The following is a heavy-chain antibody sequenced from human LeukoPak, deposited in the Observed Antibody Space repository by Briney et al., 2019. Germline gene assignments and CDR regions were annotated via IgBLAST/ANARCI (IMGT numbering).Heavy chain of an antibody. V-gene: IGHV3-48*01. Sequence: GGSLRLSCAASGFTFSSYSMNWVRQAPGKGLEWISYFSSITTSVIRYADSVEGRFTISRDNAKNSLFLQMNSLRAEDTAVYHCVRGPSGYHNTGGQGTLVTVSS. J-gene: IGHJ4*02. CDR2: FSSITTSVI. CDR3: VRGPSGYHNT. CDR1: GFTFSSYS. D-gene: IGHD5-12*01.